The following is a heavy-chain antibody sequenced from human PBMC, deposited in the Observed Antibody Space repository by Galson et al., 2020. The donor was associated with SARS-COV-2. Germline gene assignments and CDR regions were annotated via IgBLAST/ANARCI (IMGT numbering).Heavy chain of an antibody. CDR2: LSITGGTT. CDR1: GFTFNNFA. CDR3: VKDVGGSGAH. D-gene: IGHD6-19*01. V-gene: IGHV3-64D*08. J-gene: IGHJ4*02. Sequence: GESLKISCSASGFTFNNFAMHWVRQAPGKGLKYLSSLSITGGTTYYADSVRGRFTISRDNSKNILHLEMRSLRLEDTAVYFCVKDVGGSGAHWGQGTLVTVSS.